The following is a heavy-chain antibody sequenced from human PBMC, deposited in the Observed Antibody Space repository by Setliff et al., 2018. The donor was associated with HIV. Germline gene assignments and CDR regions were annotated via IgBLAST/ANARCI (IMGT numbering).Heavy chain of an antibody. CDR1: GYTFTDYY. CDR3: ARVQGITGTFFGTAWFDP. Sequence: GASVKVSCKASGYTFTDYYIQWVRQAPGQGLEWMGWINLNNGGTNYAQKFQGRVTMTRDTSISTAYMELSRLRSDDTAVYYCARVQGITGTFFGTAWFDPWGQGTLVTVSS. V-gene: IGHV1-2*02. J-gene: IGHJ5*02. CDR2: INLNNGGT. D-gene: IGHD1-7*01.